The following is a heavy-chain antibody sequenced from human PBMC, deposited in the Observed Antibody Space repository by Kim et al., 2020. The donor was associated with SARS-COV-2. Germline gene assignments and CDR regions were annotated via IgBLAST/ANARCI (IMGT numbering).Heavy chain of an antibody. V-gene: IGHV3-23*01. J-gene: IGHJ3*02. CDR3: AKDLIRFLDLGAFDI. Sequence: DSVKGRFTISRDNSKNTLYLQMNSLRAEDTAVYYCAKDLIRFLDLGAFDIWGQGTMVTVSS. D-gene: IGHD3-3*01.